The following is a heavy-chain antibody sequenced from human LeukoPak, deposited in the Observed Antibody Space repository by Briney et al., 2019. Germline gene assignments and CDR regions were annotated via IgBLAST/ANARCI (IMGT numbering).Heavy chain of an antibody. V-gene: IGHV1-8*01. CDR2: MNPNSGNT. CDR1: GYTFTSYD. CDR3: ARGGAAAAGTKYYYYYYGMDV. Sequence: ASVKVSCKASGYTFTSYDINWVRQATGQGLEWMGWMNPNSGNTGYAQKFQGRVTMTRNTSISTAYMELSSLRSEDTAVYYCARGGAAAAGTKYYYYYYGMDVWGQGTTATVSS. D-gene: IGHD6-13*01. J-gene: IGHJ6*02.